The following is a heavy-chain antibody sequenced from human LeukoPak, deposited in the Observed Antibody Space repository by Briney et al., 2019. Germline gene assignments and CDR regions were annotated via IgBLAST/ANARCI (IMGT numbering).Heavy chain of an antibody. D-gene: IGHD3-3*01. CDR1: GGSFSGYY. CDR2: INHSGST. CDR3: ARGRVRGVVTANWFDP. Sequence: PSETLSLTCAVYGGSFSGYYWSWIRQPPGKGLEWIGEINHSGSTNYNPSLKSRVTISVDTSKNQFSLKLSSVTAADTAVYYCARGRVRGVVTANWFDPWGQGTLVTVSS. V-gene: IGHV4-34*01. J-gene: IGHJ5*02.